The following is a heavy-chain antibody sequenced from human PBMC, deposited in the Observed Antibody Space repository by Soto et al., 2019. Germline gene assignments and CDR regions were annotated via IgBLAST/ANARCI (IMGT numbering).Heavy chain of an antibody. Sequence: GGSLRLSCASSGFTFRDYAMNWVRQAPGGGLEWVSGISVSGGSTYYADSVKGRFTVSRDNSKNTVFLQMNSLRAEDTAVYFCAKGMYYYDSSGYRRLDYWGQGTLVPVSS. CDR3: AKGMYYYDSSGYRRLDY. CDR1: GFTFRDYA. V-gene: IGHV3-23*01. D-gene: IGHD3-22*01. CDR2: ISVSGGST. J-gene: IGHJ4*02.